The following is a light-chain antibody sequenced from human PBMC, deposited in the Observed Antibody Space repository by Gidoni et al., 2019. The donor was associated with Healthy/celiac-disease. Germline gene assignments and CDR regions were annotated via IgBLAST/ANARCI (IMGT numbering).Light chain of an antibody. J-gene: IGKJ4*01. CDR2: AAS. Sequence: DIQMTQSPSSLSASVGDRVTITCRASPSISSYLNWYQQKPGKAPKLLIYAASSLQSGVPSRFSGSGSGTDCTLTISSLQPEDFATYYCQQSYSTPLTFGGGTKVEIK. CDR1: PSISSY. CDR3: QQSYSTPLT. V-gene: IGKV1-39*01.